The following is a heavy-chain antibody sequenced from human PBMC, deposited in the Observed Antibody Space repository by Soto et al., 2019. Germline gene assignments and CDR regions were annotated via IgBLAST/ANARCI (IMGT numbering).Heavy chain of an antibody. CDR1: GFTFSSYG. J-gene: IGHJ4*02. Sequence: GGSLRLSCAASGFTFSSYGMHWVRQAPGKGLEWVAVIWYDGSNKYYADSVKGRFTISRDNSKNTLYLQMNSLRAEDTAVYYCARGTYDYGDYLDYWGQGTLVTVSS. V-gene: IGHV3-33*01. D-gene: IGHD4-17*01. CDR3: ARGTYDYGDYLDY. CDR2: IWYDGSNK.